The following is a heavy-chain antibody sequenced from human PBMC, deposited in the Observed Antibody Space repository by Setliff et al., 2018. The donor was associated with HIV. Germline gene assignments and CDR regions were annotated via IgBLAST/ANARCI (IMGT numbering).Heavy chain of an antibody. CDR3: ARDLGGLHPAYMDV. J-gene: IGHJ6*03. CDR2: IYTSGST. CDR1: GGSISSYY. D-gene: IGHD3-16*01. V-gene: IGHV4-4*08. Sequence: SETLSLTCTVSGGSISSYYWSWIRQPPGKGLEWIGYIYTSGSTNYNPSLKSRVTISVDTSKSQFSLKLSSVTAADTAVYYCARDLGGLHPAYMDVWGKGTTVTVSS.